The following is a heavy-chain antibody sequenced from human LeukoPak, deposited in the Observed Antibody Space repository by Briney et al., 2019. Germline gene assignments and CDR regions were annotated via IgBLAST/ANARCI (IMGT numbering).Heavy chain of an antibody. CDR1: GITFSSYA. D-gene: IGHD2-2*01. J-gene: IGHJ4*02. CDR3: ARERYCSSTSCPSSKYYFDY. Sequence: GRSLRLSCAASGITFSSYAMHWVRQAPGKGLEWVAVISYDGSNKYYADSVKGRFTISRDNSKNTLYLQMNSLRAEDTAVYYCARERYCSSTSCPSSKYYFDYWGQGTLVTVSS. V-gene: IGHV3-30-3*01. CDR2: ISYDGSNK.